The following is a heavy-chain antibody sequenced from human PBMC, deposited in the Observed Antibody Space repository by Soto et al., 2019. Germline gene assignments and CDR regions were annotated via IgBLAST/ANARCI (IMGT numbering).Heavy chain of an antibody. CDR2: INHSGST. CDR3: ARAPCSSTSCYILPFDY. Sequence: QVQLQQWGAGLLKPSETLSLTCAVYGGSFSGYYWSWIRQPPGKGLEWIGEINHSGSTNYNPSLKSRVNISVDTSKNQFSRKLSSVTAADTAVYYCARAPCSSTSCYILPFDYWGQGTLVTVSS. J-gene: IGHJ4*02. V-gene: IGHV4-34*01. D-gene: IGHD2-2*02. CDR1: GGSFSGYY.